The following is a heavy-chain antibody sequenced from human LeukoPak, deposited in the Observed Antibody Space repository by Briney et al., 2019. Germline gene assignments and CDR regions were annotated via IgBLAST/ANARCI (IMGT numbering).Heavy chain of an antibody. D-gene: IGHD4-11*01. Sequence: SVKVSCKASGGTFSSYAISWVRQAPRQGLEWMGRIIPILGIANYAQKFQGRVTITADKSTSTAYMELSSLRSEDTAVYYCVYSGAQFYWGQGTLVTVSS. V-gene: IGHV1-69*04. CDR3: VYSGAQFY. CDR2: IIPILGIA. J-gene: IGHJ4*02. CDR1: GGTFSSYA.